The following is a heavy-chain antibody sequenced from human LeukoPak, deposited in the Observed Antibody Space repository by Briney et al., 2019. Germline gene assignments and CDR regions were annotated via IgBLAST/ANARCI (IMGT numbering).Heavy chain of an antibody. CDR1: AQNFDNYG. Sequence: ASVKVSCKGSAQNFDNYGISWVRQAPGHRREWMGWISTYNGKTKYSPKLQGRVTMTTDTSSRTAYMELRNLRSDDTAVYYCATGRRRLAMRERSDAFYELEFWGQGTLVAVSS. CDR3: ATGRRRLAMRERSDAFYELEF. CDR2: ISTYNGKT. D-gene: IGHD2/OR15-2a*01. J-gene: IGHJ4*02. V-gene: IGHV1-18*01.